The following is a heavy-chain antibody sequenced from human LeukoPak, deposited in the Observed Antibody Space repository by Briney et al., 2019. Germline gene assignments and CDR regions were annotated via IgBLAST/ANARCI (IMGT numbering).Heavy chain of an antibody. CDR2: IYSDDTT. D-gene: IGHD3-9*01. CDR3: AGAPYDILTGSYFDY. J-gene: IGHJ4*02. CDR1: GFTVSDNY. Sequence: GGSLRLSCAAFGFTVSDNYMNWVRQSPGKGLEWVSGIYSDDTTHYADSVKGRFTISRDNSKNTVYLQISSLRVEDTAVYFCAGAPYDILTGSYFDYWGQGTLVTVSS. V-gene: IGHV3-53*01.